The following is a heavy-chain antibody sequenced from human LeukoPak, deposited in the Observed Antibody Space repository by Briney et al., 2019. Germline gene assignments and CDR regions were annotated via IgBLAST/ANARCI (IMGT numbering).Heavy chain of an antibody. CDR3: ARDGPDCSGGSCYEGY. V-gene: IGHV1-46*01. J-gene: IGHJ4*02. CDR1: GYTFTSYY. CDR2: INPSGGST. Sequence: ASVKVSCKASGYTFTSYYMHWVRQAPGQGVEWMGIINPSGGSTSYAQRFQGRVTMTRDTSTSTVYMELSSLRSEDTAVYYCARDGPDCSGGSCYEGYWGQGTLVTVSS. D-gene: IGHD2-15*01.